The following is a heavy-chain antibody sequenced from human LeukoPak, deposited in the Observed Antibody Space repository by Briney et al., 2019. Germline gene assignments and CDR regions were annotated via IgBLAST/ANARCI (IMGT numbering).Heavy chain of an antibody. CDR2: LYSGGST. CDR1: GFTVSSNY. J-gene: IGHJ5*02. Sequence: PGGSLRLSCAASGFTVSSNYMSWVRQAPGKGLDWVSVLYSGGSTYYADSVKGRFTISRDNSRNTLYLQMSSLGAEDTAVYYCARAPPGYCSGGSCSRPLDLWGQGTLVTVSS. CDR3: ARAPPGYCSGGSCSRPLDL. D-gene: IGHD2-15*01. V-gene: IGHV3-66*01.